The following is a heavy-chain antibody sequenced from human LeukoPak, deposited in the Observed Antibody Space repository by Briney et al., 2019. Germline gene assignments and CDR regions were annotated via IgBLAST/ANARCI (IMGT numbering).Heavy chain of an antibody. CDR3: ARRVKVNFVGLFGEDNNYYYMDV. D-gene: IGHD3-10*02. CDR1: GESFTTFY. Sequence: SVTLSLTCALNGESFTTFYWVWIRKTPGKDLEWMGEINHTGSTNYNPSLKSRVTISIDTSKNQFSLKLNSVTAADTAVYYCARRVKVNFVGLFGEDNNYYYMDVWGKGTTVTVS. V-gene: IGHV4-34*01. J-gene: IGHJ6*03. CDR2: INHTGST.